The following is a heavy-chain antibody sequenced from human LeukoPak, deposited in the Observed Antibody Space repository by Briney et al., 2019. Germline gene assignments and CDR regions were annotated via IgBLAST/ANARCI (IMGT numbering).Heavy chain of an antibody. CDR2: ISAYNGNT. V-gene: IGHV1-18*04. CDR3: ARERDYDILTGYYGYYYGMDV. Sequence: GASVKVSCKASGYTFTSYGISWVRQAPGQGLEWMGWISAYNGNTHYAQKLQGRVTMTTDTSTSTAYMELRSLRSDDTAVYYCARERDYDILTGYYGYYYGMDVWGKGTTVTVSS. D-gene: IGHD3-9*01. J-gene: IGHJ6*04. CDR1: GYTFTSYG.